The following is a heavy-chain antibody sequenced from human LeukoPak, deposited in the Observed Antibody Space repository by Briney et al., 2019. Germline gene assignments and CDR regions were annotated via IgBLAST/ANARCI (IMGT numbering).Heavy chain of an antibody. J-gene: IGHJ4*02. V-gene: IGHV6-1*01. CDR1: GDSVSSNSAA. CDR2: TYYRSKWYN. D-gene: IGHD3-22*01. CDR3: AREAYYYDSSGYSMFDY. Sequence: SQTLSLTCAISGDSVSSNSAAWNWIRQSPSRGLEWLGRTYYRSKWYNDYAVSVKSRITINPDTSKNQLSLQLNSVTPEDTAVYYCAREAYYYDSSGYSMFDYWGQGTLVTVSS.